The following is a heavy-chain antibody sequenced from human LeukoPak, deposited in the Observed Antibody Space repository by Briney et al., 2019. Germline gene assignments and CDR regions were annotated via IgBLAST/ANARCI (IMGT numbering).Heavy chain of an antibody. CDR3: APRAGYCSGGSCYSENNWFDP. Sequence: SETLSLTCAVYGGSFSGYYWSWIRQPPGKGLEWIGEINHSGSTNYNPSLKSRVTISVDTSKNQFSLKLSSVTAADTAVYYCAPRAGYCSGGSCYSENNWFDPWGQGTLVTVSS. CDR2: INHSGST. CDR1: GGSFSGYY. V-gene: IGHV4-34*01. J-gene: IGHJ5*02. D-gene: IGHD2-15*01.